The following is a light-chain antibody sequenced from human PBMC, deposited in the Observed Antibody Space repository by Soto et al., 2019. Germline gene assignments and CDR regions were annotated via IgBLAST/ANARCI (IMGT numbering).Light chain of an antibody. CDR1: QRVSSSY. CDR2: GAS. V-gene: IGKV3-20*01. CDR3: QQYGSSPFT. Sequence: EIVLTQSPGPLSLSPGERATLSCRASQRVSSSYLGWYQQKPGRGPRLLIYGASSRATGIPDRFSGSGSGTDFTLTISRLEPEDFAVYYCQQYGSSPFTFGPGTKVDIK. J-gene: IGKJ3*01.